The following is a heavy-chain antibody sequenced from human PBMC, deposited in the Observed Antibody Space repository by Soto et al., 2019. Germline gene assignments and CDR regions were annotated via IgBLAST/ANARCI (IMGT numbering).Heavy chain of an antibody. D-gene: IGHD2-8*01. CDR2: IIPISDTA. Sequence: QVQLVQSGAEVKKPGSSVKVSCKASGGTFSSYVISWVRQAPGQGLEWMGGIIPISDTANYAQKFQGRVTITADESTSTDYMEMSSLRSEDTAVYYCARGLYYWFDPWGQGTLVTVSS. CDR1: GGTFSSYV. V-gene: IGHV1-69*12. J-gene: IGHJ5*02. CDR3: ARGLYYWFDP.